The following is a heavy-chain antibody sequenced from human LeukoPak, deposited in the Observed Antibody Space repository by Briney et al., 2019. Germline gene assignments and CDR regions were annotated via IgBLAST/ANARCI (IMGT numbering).Heavy chain of an antibody. Sequence: SETLSLTCTVSGGSISNYYWNWIRQPPGKGLEWFGYIYYSGSTKYNPSLESRVTISIDASKNQFSLKLRSVTPADTAVYYCARGTRGYSYGPDRWGQGTLVTVSS. CDR1: GGSISNYY. CDR2: IYYSGST. D-gene: IGHD5-18*01. J-gene: IGHJ5*02. CDR3: ARGTRGYSYGPDR. V-gene: IGHV4-59*01.